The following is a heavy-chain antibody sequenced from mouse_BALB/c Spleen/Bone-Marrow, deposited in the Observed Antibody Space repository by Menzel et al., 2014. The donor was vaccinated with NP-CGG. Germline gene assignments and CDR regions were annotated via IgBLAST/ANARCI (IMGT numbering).Heavy chain of an antibody. J-gene: IGHJ3*01. CDR1: GYAFSSYW. CDR3: ARRGHGFAWFAY. V-gene: IGHV1-9*01. Sequence: VQLQESGTDLMKPGASVKLSCTATGYAFSSYWIEWVHQSPGHGLEWIGEILTGSGSTNYNEKLKGKATFTADTASNTTYMQLSSLTSEDSAVYYCARRGHGFAWFAYWGQGTLVTVSA. CDR2: ILTGSGST. D-gene: IGHD1-2*01.